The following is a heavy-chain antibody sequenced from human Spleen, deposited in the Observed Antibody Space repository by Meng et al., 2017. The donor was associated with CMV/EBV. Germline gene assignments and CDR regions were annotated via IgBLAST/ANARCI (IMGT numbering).Heavy chain of an antibody. J-gene: IGHJ4*02. D-gene: IGHD6-13*01. CDR3: ARVQAAAGTFDY. Sequence: GESLKISYAASGFTFSSYWMSWVRQAPGKGLEWVANIKQDGSEMYYVDSVKGRFTISRDNAKNSLYLQMNSLRAEDTAVYYCARVQAAAGTFDYWGQGTLVTVSS. CDR2: IKQDGSEM. CDR1: GFTFSSYW. V-gene: IGHV3-7*01.